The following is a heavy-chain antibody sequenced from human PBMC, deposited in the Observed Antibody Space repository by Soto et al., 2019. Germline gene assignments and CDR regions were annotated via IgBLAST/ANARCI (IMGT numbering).Heavy chain of an antibody. D-gene: IGHD6-19*01. CDR2: ISTYNGNT. J-gene: IGHJ5*02. CDR3: ARSLGYSSSDWFDP. Sequence: ASVKVSCKASGYTFTSYGITWVRQAPGQGLEWMGWISTYNGNTNYEQKLQGRVTMTTDTSTSTAYMELRSLRSDDTAVYYCARSLGYSSSDWFDPWGQGTLVTVSS. V-gene: IGHV1-18*01. CDR1: GYTFTSYG.